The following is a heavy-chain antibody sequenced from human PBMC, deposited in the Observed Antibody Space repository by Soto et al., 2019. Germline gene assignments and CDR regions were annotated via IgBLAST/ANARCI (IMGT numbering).Heavy chain of an antibody. J-gene: IGHJ6*02. CDR1: GYTFTSYY. V-gene: IGHV1-18*04. D-gene: IGHD3-16*01. CDR3: AMVDVYVTPSPQDV. CDR2: INTSDGNT. Sequence: ASVKVSCKASGYTFTSYYMNWVRQAPGQGLEWMGWINTSDGNTNYAQNLQGRVTLTTDTSTSTAYMELTSLRSNDTAIYYCAMVDVYVTPSPQDVWGQGTTVTVS.